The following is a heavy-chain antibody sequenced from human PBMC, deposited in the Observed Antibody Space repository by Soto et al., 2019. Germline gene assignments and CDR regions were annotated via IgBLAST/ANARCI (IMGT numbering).Heavy chain of an antibody. CDR1: GFTFSSFT. D-gene: IGHD6-13*01. CDR3: LKVRRAASYYFDP. V-gene: IGHV3-64D*06. Sequence: GGSLRLSCSASGFTFSSFTMHWVRQAPGKGLEYVSAINSNGGLTYYADSVKGRFTISRDNFKNTLYLQMSSLRPEDTAVYYCLKVRRAASYYFDPWGQGTLVTVSS. J-gene: IGHJ4*02. CDR2: INSNGGLT.